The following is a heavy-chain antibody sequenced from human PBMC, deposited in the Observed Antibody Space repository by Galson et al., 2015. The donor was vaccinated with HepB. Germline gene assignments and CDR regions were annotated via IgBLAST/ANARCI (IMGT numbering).Heavy chain of an antibody. V-gene: IGHV2-5*02. D-gene: IGHD3-10*01. CDR3: AHLMAAFDS. Sequence: PALVKPTQPLTLTCTFSGFSLSSSGEGVGCVRQPPGKALEWLALIYWDDDRRYSPPLKSRLTITKDTSKNQVVLTMTNMDPVDTATYYCAHLMAAFDSWGQGTLVTVSS. CDR2: IYWDDDR. CDR1: GFSLSSSGEG. J-gene: IGHJ4*02.